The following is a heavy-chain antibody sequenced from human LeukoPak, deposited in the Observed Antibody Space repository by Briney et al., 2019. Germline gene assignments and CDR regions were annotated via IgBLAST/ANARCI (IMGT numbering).Heavy chain of an antibody. V-gene: IGHV1-8*02. CDR2: MTPKSGYT. CDR1: GYIFIDFD. D-gene: IGHD5-18*01. CDR3: VRGCGNTYPCVMGV. J-gene: IGHJ6*02. Sequence: ASVKVSCKAAGYIFIDFDINWVRQATGQGLEWMGWMTPKSGYTAYAQELQGRVTMTKNNSINTAYMELSSLRSEDSAVYYCVRGCGNTYPCVMGVWGQGTTVTVSS.